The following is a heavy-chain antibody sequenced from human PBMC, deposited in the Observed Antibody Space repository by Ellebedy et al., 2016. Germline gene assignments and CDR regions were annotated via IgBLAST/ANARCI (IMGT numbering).Heavy chain of an antibody. CDR1: GFTVSSSY. CDR2: TPPTGNT. CDR3: TRSTHSYAWGS. J-gene: IGHJ5*02. V-gene: IGHV3-53*01. D-gene: IGHD5-18*01. Sequence: GESLKISCAASGFTVSSSYMSWVRQAPGKGLEWVSMTPPTGNTYYADSVKGLFTISRDSSKNTLYLQMNSLTAEDTALYFCTRSTHSYAWGSWGQGTLVTVSS.